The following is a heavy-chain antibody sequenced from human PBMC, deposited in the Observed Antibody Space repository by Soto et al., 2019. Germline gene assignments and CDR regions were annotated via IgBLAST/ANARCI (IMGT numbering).Heavy chain of an antibody. J-gene: IGHJ6*02. D-gene: IGHD4-17*01. CDR1: GGSISSGGYS. Sequence: SETLSLTCAVSGGSISSGGYSWSWIRQPPGKGLEWIGYIYHSGSTYYKPSLKSRVTISVDRSKNQLSMKLSSVTAADTALYYCARAHYGDYGYGMDVWGQGTTVTVSS. V-gene: IGHV4-30-2*01. CDR2: IYHSGST. CDR3: ARAHYGDYGYGMDV.